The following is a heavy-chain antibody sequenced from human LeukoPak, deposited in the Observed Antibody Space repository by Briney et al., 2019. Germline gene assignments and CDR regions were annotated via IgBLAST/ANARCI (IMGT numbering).Heavy chain of an antibody. Sequence: SETLSLTCAVYGGSFSGYYWSWIRQPPGKGLEWIGEINHSGSTNYSPSLKSRVTISVDTSKNQFSLKLSSVTAADTAVYYCARTKPTVTTDYWGQGTLVTVSS. CDR1: GGSFSGYY. D-gene: IGHD4-17*01. CDR3: ARTKPTVTTDY. CDR2: INHSGST. J-gene: IGHJ4*02. V-gene: IGHV4-34*01.